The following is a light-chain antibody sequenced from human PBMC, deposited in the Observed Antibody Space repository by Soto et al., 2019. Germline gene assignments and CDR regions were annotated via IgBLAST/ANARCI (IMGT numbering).Light chain of an antibody. CDR1: SSDVGGYNY. J-gene: IGLJ2*01. CDR2: EVR. Sequence: QSALTQPASVSGSPGQSITISCTGTSSDVGGYNYVSWYQQHPGKVPKLMIYEVRNRPSGVSNRFSGSKSGNTASLTISGLQAEDEADYYCSSYTSSTSYLLFGGGTQLTVL. CDR3: SSYTSSTSYLL. V-gene: IGLV2-14*01.